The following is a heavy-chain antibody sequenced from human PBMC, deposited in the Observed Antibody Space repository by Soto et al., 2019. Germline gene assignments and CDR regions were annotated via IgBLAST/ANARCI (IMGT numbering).Heavy chain of an antibody. CDR2: IYPGDSDT. D-gene: IGHD3-16*01. V-gene: IGHV5-51*01. Sequence: LGESLKISCKGSGYSFTSYWIGWVRQMPGKGLEWMGIIYPGDSDTRYSPSFQGQVTISADKSISTAYLQWSSLKASDTAMYYCARHWPLVRRSFVRLGYYYYGMDVWGQGTTVTVSS. CDR1: GYSFTSYW. CDR3: ARHWPLVRRSFVRLGYYYYGMDV. J-gene: IGHJ6*02.